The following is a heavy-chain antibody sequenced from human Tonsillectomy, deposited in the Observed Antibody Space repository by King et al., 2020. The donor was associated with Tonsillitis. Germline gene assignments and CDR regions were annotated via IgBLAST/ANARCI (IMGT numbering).Heavy chain of an antibody. CDR1: GFTFSSYW. CDR3: ARDFLYRGG. Sequence: VQLVESGGGLVQPGGSLRLSCAASGFTFSSYWMHWGRQAPGKGLVWVSHINTDGRSTNYADSVKGRFTISRDNAKNTLYLQMNSLRAEDTAVYYCARDFLYRGGWGPGTTVTVSS. J-gene: IGHJ6*02. D-gene: IGHD1-14*01. CDR2: INTDGRST. V-gene: IGHV3-74*01.